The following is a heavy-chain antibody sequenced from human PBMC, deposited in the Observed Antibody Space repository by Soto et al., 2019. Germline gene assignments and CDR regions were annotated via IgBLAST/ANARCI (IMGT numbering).Heavy chain of an antibody. Sequence: SETLSLTCSVSGYSISSGYYWGWIRQAPGKGLEWIGNIHHSGSTYYNPSLESRVTISIDTSKNQFSLRLTSVTAADTAIYYCARDISASDGDYWGQGTLVTAPQ. CDR1: GYSISSGYY. V-gene: IGHV4-38-2*02. J-gene: IGHJ4*02. CDR2: IHHSGST. CDR3: ARDISASDGDY. D-gene: IGHD2-21*01.